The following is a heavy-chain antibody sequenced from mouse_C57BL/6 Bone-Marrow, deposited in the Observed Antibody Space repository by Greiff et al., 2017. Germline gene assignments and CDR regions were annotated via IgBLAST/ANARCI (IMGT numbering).Heavy chain of an antibody. CDR2: IRNKANGYTT. CDR3: ARWDDYCAMDY. V-gene: IGHV7-3*01. Sequence: DVHLVESGGGLVQPGGSLSLSCAASGFTFTDYYMSWVRQPPGKALEWLGFIRNKANGYTTEYSASVKGRFTISRDNSQSILYLQMNALRAEDSATYYCARWDDYCAMDYWGQGTSVTVSA. J-gene: IGHJ4*01. CDR1: GFTFTDYY.